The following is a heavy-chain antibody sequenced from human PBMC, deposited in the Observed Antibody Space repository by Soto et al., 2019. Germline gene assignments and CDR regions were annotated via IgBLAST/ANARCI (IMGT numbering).Heavy chain of an antibody. CDR1: GYTFTSYG. Sequence: ASVKVSCKASGYTFTSYGISWGRQAPGQGLEWMGWISAYNGNTNYAQKLQGRVTMTTDTSTSTAYMELRSLRSDDTAVYYCARGAYYDILTGYYDAFDIWGQGTMVTVSS. V-gene: IGHV1-18*01. CDR2: ISAYNGNT. J-gene: IGHJ3*02. CDR3: ARGAYYDILTGYYDAFDI. D-gene: IGHD3-9*01.